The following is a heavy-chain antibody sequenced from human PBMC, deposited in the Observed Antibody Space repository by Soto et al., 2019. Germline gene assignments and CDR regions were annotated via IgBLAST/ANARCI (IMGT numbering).Heavy chain of an antibody. CDR1: GYTFTGYY. V-gene: IGHV1-2*06. CDR2: INPKSGGT. CDR3: AKTYDGSGQPSHWFDP. Sequence: ASVKVSCKASGYTFTGYYMHWVRQAPGQGLEWMGRINPKSGGTNYAQRFQGRVTMTRDTSITTDYMDLSRLTSDDTATYYCAKTYDGSGQPSHWFDPWGQGTPVTVSS. J-gene: IGHJ5*02. D-gene: IGHD3-22*01.